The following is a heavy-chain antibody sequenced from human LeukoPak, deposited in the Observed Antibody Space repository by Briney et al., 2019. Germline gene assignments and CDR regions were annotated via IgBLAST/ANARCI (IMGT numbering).Heavy chain of an antibody. D-gene: IGHD3-22*01. CDR1: GGTFSSYA. CDR2: IIPIFGTA. V-gene: IGHV1-69*13. CDR3: ARSPYYYDSSGYSPFDY. Sequence: SVKVSCKASGGTFSSYAISWVRQAPGQGLEWMGGIIPIFGTANYAQKFQGRVTITADESTSTAYTELSSLRSEDTAVYYCARSPYYYDSSGYSPFDYWGQGTLVTVSP. J-gene: IGHJ4*02.